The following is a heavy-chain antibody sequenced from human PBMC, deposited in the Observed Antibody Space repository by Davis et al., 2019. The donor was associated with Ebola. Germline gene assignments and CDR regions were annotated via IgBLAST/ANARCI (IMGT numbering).Heavy chain of an antibody. CDR2: IRSKANSYAT. CDR1: GFTFSGFA. V-gene: IGHV3-73*01. Sequence: GESLKISCAASGFTFSGFAMHWVRQASGKGLEWVGRIRSKANSYATAYAASVKGRFTISRDDSKNTAYLQMNSLKTEDTAVYYCTNTVTTVDYWGQGTLVTVSS. J-gene: IGHJ4*02. CDR3: TNTVTTVDY. D-gene: IGHD4-17*01.